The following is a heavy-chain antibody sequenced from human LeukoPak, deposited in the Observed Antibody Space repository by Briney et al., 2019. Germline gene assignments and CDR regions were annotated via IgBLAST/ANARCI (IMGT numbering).Heavy chain of an antibody. CDR3: AKDKGSSWYSVYMDV. CDR1: GFTVSSNY. V-gene: IGHV3-23*01. Sequence: GGSLRLSCAASGFTVSSNYMSWVRQAPGKGLEWVSAISGSGGSTYYADSVKGRFTISRDNSKNTLYLQMNSLRAEDTAVYYCAKDKGSSWYSVYMDVWGKGTTVTVSS. CDR2: ISGSGGST. D-gene: IGHD6-13*01. J-gene: IGHJ6*03.